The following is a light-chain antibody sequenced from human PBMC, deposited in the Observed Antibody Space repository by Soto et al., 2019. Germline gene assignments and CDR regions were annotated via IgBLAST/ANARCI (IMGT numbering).Light chain of an antibody. CDR1: NSDVGGYNY. Sequence: QSVLTQPASVSGSPGQSITISCTGTNSDVGGYNYVSWYQQHPGKAPKLMIYEVSNRPSGVSNRFSGSKSGNTASLIISGLQAEDEADYYCCSYTSSSTYVFGTGTKVTVL. J-gene: IGLJ1*01. V-gene: IGLV2-14*01. CDR3: CSYTSSSTYV. CDR2: EVS.